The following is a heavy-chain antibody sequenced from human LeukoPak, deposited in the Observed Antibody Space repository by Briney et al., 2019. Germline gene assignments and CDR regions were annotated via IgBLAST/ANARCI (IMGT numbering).Heavy chain of an antibody. D-gene: IGHD2-15*01. V-gene: IGHV1-69*04. CDR3: AGGYCSGGSCYNWFDP. Sequence: SVKVSCKASGGTFRSYAISWVRQAPGQGLEWMGRIIPILGIANYAQKFQGRVTITADKSTSTAYMELSSLRSEDTAVYYCAGGYCSGGSCYNWFDPWGQGTLVTVSS. CDR1: GGTFRSYA. J-gene: IGHJ5*02. CDR2: IIPILGIA.